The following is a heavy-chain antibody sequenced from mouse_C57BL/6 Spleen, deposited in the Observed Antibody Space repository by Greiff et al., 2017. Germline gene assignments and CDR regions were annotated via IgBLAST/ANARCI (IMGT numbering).Heavy chain of an antibody. CDR2: IYPGSGST. CDR3: ARSTTVVATGWYFDV. J-gene: IGHJ1*03. V-gene: IGHV1-55*01. D-gene: IGHD1-1*01. Sequence: VQLQQSGAELVKPGASVKMSCKASGYTFTSYWITWVKQRPGQGLEWIGDIYPGSGSTNYNEQFKSKATLTVDTSSSTAYMQLSSLTSEDSAVYYCARSTTVVATGWYFDVWGTGTTVTVSA. CDR1: GYTFTSYW.